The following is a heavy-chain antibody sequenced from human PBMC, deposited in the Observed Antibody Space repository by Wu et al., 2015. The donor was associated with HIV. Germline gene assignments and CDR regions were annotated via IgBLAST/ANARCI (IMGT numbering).Heavy chain of an antibody. D-gene: IGHD3-10*01. CDR2: FDPKDGEI. J-gene: IGHJ3*02. CDR1: GYTLSKLS. Sequence: QVPLVQSGAEVRKPGASVKVSCKVSGYTLSKLSMHWVRQTPGIGLEWMGGFDPKDGEIVYAQNFQGRLTMTEDTSTDTAYVELRSLRFEDTAVYYCTTLRGGYYAGSDIPAAFDIWGQGTMVTVSP. CDR3: TTLRGGYYAGSDIPAAFDI. V-gene: IGHV1-24*01.